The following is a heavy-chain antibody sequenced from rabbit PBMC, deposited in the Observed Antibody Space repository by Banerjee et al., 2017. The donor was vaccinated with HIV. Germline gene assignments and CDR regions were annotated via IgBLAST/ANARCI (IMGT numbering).Heavy chain of an antibody. CDR3: AKSGGVDWILGL. Sequence: QSLEESGGDLVKPGASLTLTCTASGFSFSSGYYMCWVRQAPGKGLELIACIYAGSSGSTWYASWAKGRFTISKTSSTTVTLQMTSLTAADTATYFCAKSGGVDWILGLWGPGTLVTVS. CDR1: GFSFSSGYY. D-gene: IGHD1-1*01. V-gene: IGHV1S40*01. CDR2: IYAGSSGST. J-gene: IGHJ4*01.